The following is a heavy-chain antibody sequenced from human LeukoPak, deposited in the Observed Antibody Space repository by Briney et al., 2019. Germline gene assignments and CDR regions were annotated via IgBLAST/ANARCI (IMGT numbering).Heavy chain of an antibody. CDR2: INQIGST. D-gene: IGHD2-21*01. J-gene: IGHJ4*02. V-gene: IGHV4-61*01. CDR1: GDFVSSSNYY. CDR3: ARSRSRPLLPPLPKSQYYFDY. Sequence: SETLSLTCTVSGDFVSSSNYYWSWIRQPPGKGLEWIGEINQIGSTNYNPSLKSRVTISVDTSKNQFSLKLRSVTAADTAVYYCARSRSRPLLPPLPKSQYYFDYWGQGTLVTVSS.